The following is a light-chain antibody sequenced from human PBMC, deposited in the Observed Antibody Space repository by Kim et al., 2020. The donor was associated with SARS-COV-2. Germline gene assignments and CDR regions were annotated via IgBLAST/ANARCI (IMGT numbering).Light chain of an antibody. Sequence: EIVLTQSPGTLSLSPGERATLSCRASQSVGGNFLAWYQQKPGHAPSLLIYGASNRAAGIPDRFSGSGSGTDFTLTISRLEPEDFAVYCWGYYRSYHVMYTFGQRTKLEIK. CDR1: QSVGGNF. V-gene: IGKV3-20*01. CDR2: GAS. CDR3: GYYRSYHVMYT. J-gene: IGKJ2*01.